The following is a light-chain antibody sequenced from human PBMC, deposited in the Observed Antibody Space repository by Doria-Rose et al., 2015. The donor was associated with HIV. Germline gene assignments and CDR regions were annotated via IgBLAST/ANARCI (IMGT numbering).Light chain of an antibody. CDR2: WAS. CDR1: QSLLYNSKNY. CDR3: QQYYDTPS. J-gene: IGKJ3*01. Sequence: DIRVTQSPESLGMSLGERASLNCKSNQSLLYNSKNYLAWYQQKPGQPPKLLIYWASTRQSGVTARFSGSESGTDFTLTISSLEAEDVAVYYCQQYYDTPSFGPGTTVDIK. V-gene: IGKV4-1*01.